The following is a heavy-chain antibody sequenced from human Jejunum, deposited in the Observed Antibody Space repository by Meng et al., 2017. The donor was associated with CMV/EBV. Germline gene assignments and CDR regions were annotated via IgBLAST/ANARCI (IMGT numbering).Heavy chain of an antibody. D-gene: IGHD2-15*01. V-gene: IGHV1-18*01. CDR3: ARGALDCSGGSCYHREYYDY. Sequence: TTDGISWVRKAPGQGLEWLGWISTYNGNTNYAQKFQGRVTLTTDTSTSTAYMELRSLRSDDTAVYYCARGALDCSGGSCYHREYYDYWGQGTLVTVSS. J-gene: IGHJ4*02. CDR1: TTDG. CDR2: ISTYNGNT.